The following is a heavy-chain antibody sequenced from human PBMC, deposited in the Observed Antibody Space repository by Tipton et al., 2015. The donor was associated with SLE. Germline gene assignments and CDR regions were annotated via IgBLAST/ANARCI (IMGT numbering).Heavy chain of an antibody. CDR3: ARDGGFAAAGWWYFDF. CDR2: IYYSGST. CDR1: GGSISSHY. J-gene: IGHJ4*02. D-gene: IGHD6-13*01. V-gene: IGHV4-59*11. Sequence: LRLSCTVSGGSISSHYWSWIRQPPGKGLEWIGYIYYSGSTNYNPSLKSRVTISVDTSKNQFSLKLSSVTAADTALYYCARDGGFAAAGWWYFDFWGQGTLVTVSS.